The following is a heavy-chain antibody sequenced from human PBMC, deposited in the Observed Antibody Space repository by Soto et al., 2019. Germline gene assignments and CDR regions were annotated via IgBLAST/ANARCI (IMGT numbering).Heavy chain of an antibody. Sequence: PGGSLRLSCAASGFTFSIYSMNWVRQAPGKGLEWISYISSTSSTIYYADSVKGRFTISRDNAKNSLSLQMNNLRTEDTAFYYCARSSSGWAYFFDYWGQGTLVTVSS. CDR3: ARSSSGWAYFFDY. CDR1: GFTFSIYS. D-gene: IGHD6-19*01. CDR2: ISSTSSTI. J-gene: IGHJ4*02. V-gene: IGHV3-48*01.